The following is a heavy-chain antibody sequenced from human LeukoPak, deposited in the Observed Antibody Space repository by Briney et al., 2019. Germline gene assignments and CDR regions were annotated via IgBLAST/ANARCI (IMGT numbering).Heavy chain of an antibody. Sequence: GASVKVSCKAFGYSYTGYYMHWVRQAPGQSLEWMGWITTGRGETRFSQDFQRRITLTRDKSANTVYMDLTDLTSEDTAVYYCARGGQQWRGGNYFDSWGQGTLVAVSS. CDR3: ARGGQQWRGGNYFDS. CDR1: GYSYTGYY. CDR2: ITTGRGET. D-gene: IGHD6-19*01. V-gene: IGHV1-3*03. J-gene: IGHJ4*02.